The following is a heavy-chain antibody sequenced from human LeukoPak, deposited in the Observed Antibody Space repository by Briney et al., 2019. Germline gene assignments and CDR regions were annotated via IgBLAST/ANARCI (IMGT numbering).Heavy chain of an antibody. Sequence: SVKVSCKASGGTFSSYAISWVRQAPGQGLEWMGGIIPIFGTANYAQKFQGRVTITADESTSTAYMELSSLRSEDTAVYYCARDTEATSPLGYFDYWGQGTLVTVSS. CDR3: ARDTEATSPLGYFDY. V-gene: IGHV1-69*13. CDR1: GGTFSSYA. CDR2: IIPIFGTA. J-gene: IGHJ4*02. D-gene: IGHD5-24*01.